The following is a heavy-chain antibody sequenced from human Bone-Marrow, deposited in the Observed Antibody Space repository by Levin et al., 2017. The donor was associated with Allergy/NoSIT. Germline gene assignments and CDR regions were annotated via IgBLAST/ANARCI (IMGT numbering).Heavy chain of an antibody. V-gene: IGHV2-5*02. Sequence: SGPTLVKPTETLTLTCTFSGFSLSSVGVGVGWIRQPPGKSLEWLALIFWDDDKRYRPSLEIRLTITKDTSKSQVVLTLTDMDPSDTATYFCAHRQDLPLFESWGQGTVVIVSS. CDR2: IFWDDDK. CDR3: AHRQDLPLFES. CDR1: GFSLSSVGVG. J-gene: IGHJ4*02.